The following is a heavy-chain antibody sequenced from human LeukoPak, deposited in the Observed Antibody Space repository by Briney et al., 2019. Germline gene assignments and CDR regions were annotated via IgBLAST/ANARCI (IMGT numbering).Heavy chain of an antibody. D-gene: IGHD3-9*01. CDR2: ISAYNGNT. V-gene: IGHV1-18*01. J-gene: IGHJ1*01. Sequence: ALVKVSCKASGYTFTSYGISWVRQAPGQGLEWMGWISAYNGNTNYAQKLQGRVTMTTDTSTSTAYMELRSLRSDDTAVYYCARDLERYFDWTTAPEYFQHWGQGTLVTVSS. CDR1: GYTFTSYG. CDR3: ARDLERYFDWTTAPEYFQH.